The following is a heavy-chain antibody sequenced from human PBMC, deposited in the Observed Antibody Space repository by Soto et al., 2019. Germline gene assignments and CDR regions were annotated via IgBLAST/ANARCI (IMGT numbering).Heavy chain of an antibody. CDR3: AHSYKRSDYYLFDY. V-gene: IGHV2-5*02. D-gene: IGHD3-22*01. CDR2: IYWDGDK. Sequence: QITLKESGLTRVQPTQTLTLTCTFSGFSLSTSGVAVGWIRQPPGKALEWLALIYWDGDKRYRPSLKSRLTITKDTSKNQVALIVTNMDPVDTATYYCAHSYKRSDYYLFDYWGQGTLVTVS. CDR1: GFSLSTSGVA. J-gene: IGHJ4*02.